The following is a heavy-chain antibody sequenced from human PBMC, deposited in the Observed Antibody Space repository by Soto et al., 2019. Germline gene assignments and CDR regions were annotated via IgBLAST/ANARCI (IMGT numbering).Heavy chain of an antibody. V-gene: IGHV2-5*01. J-gene: IGHJ3*02. CDR1: GFSLSTSGVG. CDR3: AHARKPVTGTHAFDI. CDR2: IYWNDDK. D-gene: IGHD1-7*01. Sequence: QITLKESGPTLVKPTQTLTLTCTFSGFSLSTSGVGVGWIRQPPGKALEWLALIYWNDDKRYSPSLKSRLTNTKDTSKNQVVLTMTNMDPVDTATYYCAHARKPVTGTHAFDIWGQGTMVTVSS.